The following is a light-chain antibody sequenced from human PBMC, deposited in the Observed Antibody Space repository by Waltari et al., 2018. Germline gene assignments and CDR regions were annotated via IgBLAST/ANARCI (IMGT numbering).Light chain of an antibody. CDR2: RAS. Sequence: ETVVTQSPATLSMSPGERATLSCRTSQSIGSSLAWYQQRPGQAPRLLIYRASTRATGSPDRFSGSGSETDFTLTISILQSEDIAIYYCQQYNKWPPGTFGQGTKVEI. CDR1: QSIGSS. J-gene: IGKJ1*01. V-gene: IGKV3-15*01. CDR3: QQYNKWPPGT.